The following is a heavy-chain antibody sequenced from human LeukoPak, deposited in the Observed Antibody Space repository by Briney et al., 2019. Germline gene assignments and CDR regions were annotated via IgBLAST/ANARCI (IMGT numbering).Heavy chain of an antibody. J-gene: IGHJ4*02. CDR3: ARVGEACGSGSYLLDY. CDR1: GFTFSNYW. D-gene: IGHD3-10*01. Sequence: GGSLRLSCASSGFTFSNYWMSWVRQAPGKGLEWVANIKQNGSEKYYVDSVKGRFTISRDNAKNSLYLQVNSLRAEDTAVYYCARVGEACGSGSYLLDYWGQGTLVTVSS. V-gene: IGHV3-7*01. CDR2: IKQNGSEK.